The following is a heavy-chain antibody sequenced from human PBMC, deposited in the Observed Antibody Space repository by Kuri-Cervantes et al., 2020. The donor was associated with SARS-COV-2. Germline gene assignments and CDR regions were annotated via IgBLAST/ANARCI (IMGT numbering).Heavy chain of an antibody. CDR3: ARPGGFLDV. D-gene: IGHD4-23*01. V-gene: IGHV4-34*01. CDR2: INHSGST. CDR1: GGSFSGYY. Sequence: GSLRLSCAAYGGSFSGYYWSWIRQPPGKGLEWIGEINHSGSTNYNPFLKSRVTISVDTSKNQFSLNLSSVTAADTAVYYCARPGGFLDVWGKGTTVTVSS. J-gene: IGHJ6*04.